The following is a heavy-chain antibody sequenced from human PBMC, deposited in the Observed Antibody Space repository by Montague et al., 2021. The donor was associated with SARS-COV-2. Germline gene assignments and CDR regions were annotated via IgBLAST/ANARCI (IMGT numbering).Heavy chain of an antibody. CDR1: GGSISSSSYY. D-gene: IGHD6-13*01. CDR3: ARGITTAGK. V-gene: IGHV4-39*01. Sequence: SETLSLTCTVSGGSISSSSYYWGWIRQPPGKGLEWIGSIYYSGSTYYNPSLKSRVTISVDTSKNQFSLKLSSVTAADTAVYFCARGITTAGKWGQGTLVTVSS. J-gene: IGHJ4*02. CDR2: IYYSGST.